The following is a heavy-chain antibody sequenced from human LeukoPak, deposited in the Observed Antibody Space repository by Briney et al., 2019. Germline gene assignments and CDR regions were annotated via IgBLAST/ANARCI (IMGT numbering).Heavy chain of an antibody. Sequence: GGSLRLSCAASGFTFSSYSMNWVRQAPGKGLEWVSYISSSSSTIYYADSVKGRFTISRDNAKNSLYLQMNSLRAEDTAVYYCARGAPSIAALSVFWGQGTLVTVSS. CDR1: GFTFSSYS. D-gene: IGHD6-6*01. J-gene: IGHJ4*02. V-gene: IGHV3-48*01. CDR2: ISSSSSTI. CDR3: ARGAPSIAALSVF.